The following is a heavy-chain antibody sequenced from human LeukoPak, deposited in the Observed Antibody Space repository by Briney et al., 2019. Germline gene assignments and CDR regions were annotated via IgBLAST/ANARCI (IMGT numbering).Heavy chain of an antibody. V-gene: IGHV4-34*01. CDR2: INHSGST. J-gene: IGHJ4*02. D-gene: IGHD3-16*02. CDR3: ARDHYDYAWGSYRPFDY. CDR1: GGSFSGYY. Sequence: PSETLSLTCAVYGGSFSGYYWSWIRQPPGKGLEWIGEINHSGSTNYNPSLKSRVTISVDTSKNQFSLKLSSVTAADTAVYYCARDHYDYAWGSYRPFDYWGQGTLVTVSS.